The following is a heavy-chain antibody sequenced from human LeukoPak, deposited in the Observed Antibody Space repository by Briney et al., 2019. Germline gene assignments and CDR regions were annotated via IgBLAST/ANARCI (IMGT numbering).Heavy chain of an antibody. D-gene: IGHD2-15*01. Sequence: TPSVTLSLTCTVSGGSISSYYWSWIRQPAGKGLEWIGRIYTSGSTNYNPSLKSRVTMSVDTSKNQFSLKLSSVTAADTAVYYCARAFCSGGSCLTFDPWGQGTLVTVSS. CDR3: ARAFCSGGSCLTFDP. J-gene: IGHJ5*02. CDR2: IYTSGST. CDR1: GGSISSYY. V-gene: IGHV4-4*07.